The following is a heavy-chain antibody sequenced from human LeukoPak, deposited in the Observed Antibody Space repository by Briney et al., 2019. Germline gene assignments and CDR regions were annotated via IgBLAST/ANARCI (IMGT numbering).Heavy chain of an antibody. Sequence: GKSLRLSCAASGFTFSNYAMHWVRQAPGKGLEWVSLISSGGTYEYYADSVKGRFTISRENSKNTLYLQLNSLRAEDTAVYYCARDSTYYYDSGSSGPHYFDNWGQGTLVTVSS. V-gene: IGHV3-30*01. D-gene: IGHD3-10*01. CDR2: ISSGGTYE. CDR1: GFTFSNYA. CDR3: ARDSTYYYDSGSSGPHYFDN. J-gene: IGHJ4*02.